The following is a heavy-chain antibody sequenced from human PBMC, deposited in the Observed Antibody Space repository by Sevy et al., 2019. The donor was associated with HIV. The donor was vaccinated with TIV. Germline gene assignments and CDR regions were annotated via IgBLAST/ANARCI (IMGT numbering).Heavy chain of an antibody. CDR1: GFTFSSYA. Sequence: GGSLRLSCAASGFTFSSYAMSWVRQAPGKGLEWVSAISGSGGSTYYADSVKGRFTISRDNSKNTLYLQMNSLRAEDTAVYYCANTRESLYAFDYWGQGTLVTVSS. J-gene: IGHJ4*02. D-gene: IGHD3-16*01. CDR3: ANTRESLYAFDY. V-gene: IGHV3-23*01. CDR2: ISGSGGST.